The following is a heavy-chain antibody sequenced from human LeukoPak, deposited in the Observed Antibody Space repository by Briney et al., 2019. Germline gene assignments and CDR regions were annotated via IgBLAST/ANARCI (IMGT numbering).Heavy chain of an antibody. CDR1: GGSMSSYY. Sequence: PSETLSLTCTVSGGSMSSYYWSWIRQPPGKGLEWIGYIYYSGTTNYNPSLKSRVTISVDTSKNQFSLKLSSVTAADTAVYYCARRDVWGSYRSLGDYWGQGTLVTVSS. CDR2: IYYSGTT. V-gene: IGHV4-59*08. D-gene: IGHD3-16*02. CDR3: ARRDVWGSYRSLGDY. J-gene: IGHJ4*02.